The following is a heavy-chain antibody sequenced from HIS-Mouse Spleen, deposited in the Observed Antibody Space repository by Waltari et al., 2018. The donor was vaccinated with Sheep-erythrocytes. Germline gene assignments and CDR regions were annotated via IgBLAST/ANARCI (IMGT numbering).Heavy chain of an antibody. J-gene: IGHJ3*02. Sequence: EVQLVESGGGLVKPGGSLRLSCAASGFTFSSYSMNWVRQAPGKGLVCVSSISSISSYIYYADSVKGRFTISRDNAKNSLYLQMNSLRAEDTAVYYCARDTGTDAFDIWGQGTMVTVSS. D-gene: IGHD1-1*01. CDR1: GFTFSSYS. V-gene: IGHV3-21*01. CDR3: ARDTGTDAFDI. CDR2: ISSISSYI.